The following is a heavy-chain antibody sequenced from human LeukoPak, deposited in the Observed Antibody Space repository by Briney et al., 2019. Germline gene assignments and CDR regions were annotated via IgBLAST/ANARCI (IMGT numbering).Heavy chain of an antibody. D-gene: IGHD3-9*01. J-gene: IGHJ4*02. CDR3: ARDRIDYDILTGYSHMFDY. V-gene: IGHV4-39*07. Sequence: SETLSLTCTVSGGSISSGSYYWGWIRQPPGKGLEWIGSIYYSGSTYYNPSLKSRVTISVDTSKNQFSLKLSSVTAADTAVYYCARDRIDYDILTGYSHMFDYWGQGTLVTVSS. CDR1: GGSISSGSYY. CDR2: IYYSGST.